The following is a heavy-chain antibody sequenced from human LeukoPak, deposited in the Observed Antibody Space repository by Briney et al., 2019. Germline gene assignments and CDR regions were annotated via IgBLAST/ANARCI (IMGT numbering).Heavy chain of an antibody. CDR2: INWNGGST. V-gene: IGHV3-20*04. CDR1: GFTFDDYG. J-gene: IGHJ2*01. D-gene: IGHD4-17*01. Sequence: GGSLRLSCAASGFTFDDYGMSWVRQAPGKGLEWVSGINWNGGSTGYADSVKGRFTISRDNAKNSLYLQMNSLGAEDTALYYCARRKTTVTTYWYFDLWGRGTLVTVSS. CDR3: ARRKTTVTTYWYFDL.